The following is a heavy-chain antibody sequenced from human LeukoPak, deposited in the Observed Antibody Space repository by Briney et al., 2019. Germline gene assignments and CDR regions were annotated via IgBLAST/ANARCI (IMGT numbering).Heavy chain of an antibody. D-gene: IGHD4-17*01. CDR3: ARGLGTDGPSYTYGWYYFDH. CDR1: GGSFSGYQ. V-gene: IGHV4-34*01. J-gene: IGHJ4*02. CDR2: INHSGSA. Sequence: SETLSLTCAVYGGSFSGYQWSWIRQSPGEGLEWIGKINHSGSANYNPSLKSRVTISVDTSKSQFYLDLSSVTAADTAVYYCARGLGTDGPSYTYGWYYFDHWGRGALVTVSP.